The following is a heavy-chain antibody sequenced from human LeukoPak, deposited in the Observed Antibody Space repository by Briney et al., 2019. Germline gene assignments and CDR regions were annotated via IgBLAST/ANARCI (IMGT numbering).Heavy chain of an antibody. CDR3: ATSYFGSVY. CDR1: GFISSSYW. V-gene: IGHV3-74*01. CDR2: INTDGFST. D-gene: IGHD3-10*01. Sequence: AGGSLRLSCAASGFISSSYWMHWVRQPPGKGLVYIACINTDGFSTIYADSVKGRFTISRDNAKNTLYLQMNSLRAEDTAVYYCATSYFGSVYWGQGTLVTVSS. J-gene: IGHJ4*02.